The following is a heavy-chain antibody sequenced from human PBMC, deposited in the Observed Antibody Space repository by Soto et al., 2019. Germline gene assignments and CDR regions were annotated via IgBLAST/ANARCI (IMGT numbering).Heavy chain of an antibody. CDR1: GFTFSTYA. CDR3: AKGGYNYGFLFDC. V-gene: IGHV3-23*05. Sequence: PGGSLRLSCAASGFTFSTYAMSWVRQAPGKGLEWVSTIDNSGGITYYADSVKGRFTISRDNSKNTLYLQMNSLRAEDTAVYYCAKGGYNYGFLFDCWGQGTLVTVLL. J-gene: IGHJ4*02. CDR2: IDNSGGIT. D-gene: IGHD5-18*01.